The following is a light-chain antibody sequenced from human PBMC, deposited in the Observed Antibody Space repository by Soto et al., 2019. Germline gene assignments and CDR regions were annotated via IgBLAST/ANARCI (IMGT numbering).Light chain of an antibody. CDR1: NIGSYS. Sequence: SYVLTQPPSVSVAPGKTARITCGGNNIGSYSVHWYQQKPGQAPVLVIYYDSDRPSGIPERFSGSNSWNTATLTSSRVGAGDEADYYCQVWDSSSDWVFGGGTKLTVL. CDR2: YDS. CDR3: QVWDSSSDWV. V-gene: IGLV3-21*04. J-gene: IGLJ3*02.